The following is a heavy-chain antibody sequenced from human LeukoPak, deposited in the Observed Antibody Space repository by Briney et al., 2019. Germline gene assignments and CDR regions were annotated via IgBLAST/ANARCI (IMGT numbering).Heavy chain of an antibody. V-gene: IGHV3-66*01. J-gene: IGHJ4*02. CDR2: IYINGDT. CDR3: TYGDYPLTY. Sequence: GALRLSCAPSLLTLTNNYWNWVRQPPRKGPEWISLIYINGDTRYADSVKGRFTFSRDNSKNTLYLQMNSMRAEDTAVYYCTYGDYPLTYWGQGTLVSVSS. D-gene: IGHD4-17*01. CDR1: LLTLTNNY.